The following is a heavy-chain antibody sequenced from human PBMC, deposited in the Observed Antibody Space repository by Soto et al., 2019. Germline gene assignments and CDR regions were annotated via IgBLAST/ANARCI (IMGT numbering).Heavy chain of an antibody. J-gene: IGHJ6*02. V-gene: IGHV1-69*06. D-gene: IGHD3-3*01. CDR2: IIPIFGTA. CDR3: ARGDTIFGVVIITPQDYYYGMDV. Sequence: SSVNVSCKAAGGAFSSYAISWGRHAPGQGLEWMGGIIPIFGTANYAQKFQGRVTITADKSTSTAYMELSSLRSEDTAVYYCARGDTIFGVVIITPQDYYYGMDVWGQGTTVTVSS. CDR1: GGAFSSYA.